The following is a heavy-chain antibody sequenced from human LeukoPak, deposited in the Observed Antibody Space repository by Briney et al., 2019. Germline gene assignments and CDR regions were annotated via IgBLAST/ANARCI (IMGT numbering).Heavy chain of an antibody. D-gene: IGHD3-3*01. CDR3: AKDIVSGFLEWVRGAFDY. V-gene: IGHV3-9*01. CDR1: GFTFDDYA. CDR2: ISWNSGSI. J-gene: IGHJ4*02. Sequence: AGGSLRLSCAASGFTFDDYAMHWVRQAPGKGLEWVSGISWNSGSIGYADSVKGRFTISRDNAKNSLYLQMNSLRAEDTASYYCAKDIVSGFLEWVRGAFDYWGQGTLVTVSS.